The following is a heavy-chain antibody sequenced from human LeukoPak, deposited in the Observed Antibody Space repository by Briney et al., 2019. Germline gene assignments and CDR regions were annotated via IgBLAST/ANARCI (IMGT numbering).Heavy chain of an antibody. Sequence: ASVKVSCKASGYTFTGYYMHWVRQAPGQGLEWMGWINPNSGGTNYAQKFQGRVTMTRDTAISTAYMELSRLRSGDTAVYYCARSQYRYSSSWYYFDYWGQGTLVTVSS. V-gene: IGHV1-2*02. CDR3: ARSQYRYSSSWYYFDY. J-gene: IGHJ4*02. CDR1: GYTFTGYY. D-gene: IGHD6-13*01. CDR2: INPNSGGT.